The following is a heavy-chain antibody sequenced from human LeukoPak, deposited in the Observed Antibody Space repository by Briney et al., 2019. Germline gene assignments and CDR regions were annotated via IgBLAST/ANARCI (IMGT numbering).Heavy chain of an antibody. CDR2: IYSDGST. CDR1: GFTVSSNY. J-gene: IGHJ4*02. D-gene: IGHD3-3*01. Sequence: GGSLRLSCAASGFTVSSNYMNWVRQAPGKGLEWVSVIYSDGSTYYADSVKGRFTISRDNSKNTLYLQMNSLRAEDTAVYYCAKDKGDFWSGHHYWGQGTLVTVSS. V-gene: IGHV3-53*01. CDR3: AKDKGDFWSGHHY.